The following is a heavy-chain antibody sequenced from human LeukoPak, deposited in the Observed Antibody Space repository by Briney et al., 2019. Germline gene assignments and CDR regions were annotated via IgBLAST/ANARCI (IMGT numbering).Heavy chain of an antibody. D-gene: IGHD2/OR15-2a*01. CDR2: IYYSGST. CDR1: GVSIRSYY. V-gene: IGHV4-30-4*01. J-gene: IGHJ4*02. CDR3: AENLIVPLDY. Sequence: TSETLALTCTVSGVSIRSYYWSWIRQPPGKGLEWIWYIYYSGSTYYNPSLRSRATISVDTSKHQFSLCLSYVPAADRPGYYCAENLIVPLDYGGQGTLVTVSS.